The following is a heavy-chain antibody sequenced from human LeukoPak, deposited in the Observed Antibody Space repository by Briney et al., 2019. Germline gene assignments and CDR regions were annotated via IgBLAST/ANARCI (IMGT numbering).Heavy chain of an antibody. CDR3: AREPYKTGTLADAFDI. V-gene: IGHV6-1*01. J-gene: IGHJ3*02. CDR2: TYYRSKWYN. D-gene: IGHD1-7*01. CDR1: GDSVSSNSAA. Sequence: SQTLSLTCAISGDSVSSNSAAWNWIRQSPSRGLEWLGRTYYRSKWYNDYAVSVKSRITINPDTSKNQFSLQLNSVTPEDTAVYYCAREPYKTGTLADAFDIWGQGTMVTVSS.